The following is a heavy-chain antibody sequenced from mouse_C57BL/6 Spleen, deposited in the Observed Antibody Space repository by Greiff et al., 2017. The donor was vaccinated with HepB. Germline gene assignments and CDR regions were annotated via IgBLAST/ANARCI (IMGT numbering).Heavy chain of an antibody. D-gene: IGHD1-1*01. CDR3: ARLGYYGSQYAMDY. CDR1: GYTFTSYW. CDR2: IHPNSGST. J-gene: IGHJ4*01. Sequence: QVQLQQPGAELVKPGASVKLSCKASGYTFTSYWMHWVKQRPGQGLEWIGMIHPNSGSTNYNEKFKSKATLTVDKSSSTAYMQLSSLTSEDSAVYYCARLGYYGSQYAMDYWGQGTSVTVSS. V-gene: IGHV1-64*01.